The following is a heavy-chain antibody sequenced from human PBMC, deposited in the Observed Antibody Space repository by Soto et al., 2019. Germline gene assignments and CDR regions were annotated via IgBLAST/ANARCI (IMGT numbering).Heavy chain of an antibody. CDR3: ARGKGGGYNWFDP. J-gene: IGHJ5*02. D-gene: IGHD3-16*01. Sequence: GGSLRLSCAASGFTFSSYIMNWVRQSPGKGLEWVSSISSSSSYIYYADSVKGRFTISRDDAKNSLYLQMNSLRAEDTAVYYCARGKGGGYNWFDPWGQGTLVTVSS. V-gene: IGHV3-21*01. CDR1: GFTFSSYI. CDR2: ISSSSSYI.